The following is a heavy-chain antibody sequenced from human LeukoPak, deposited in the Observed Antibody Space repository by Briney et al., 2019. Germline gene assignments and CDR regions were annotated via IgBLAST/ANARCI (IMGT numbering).Heavy chain of an antibody. CDR2: LSGSSSYI. CDR3: ARRGQQLIYFDY. V-gene: IGHV3-21*01. J-gene: IGHJ4*02. CDR1: GFTFSGYA. D-gene: IGHD6-13*01. Sequence: PGGSLRLSCAASGFTFSGYAMSWVRQAPGKGLGWVSSLSGSSSYIYYADSVKGRFTISRDNAKNSLYLQMNSLRAEDTAVYYCARRGQQLIYFDYWGQGTLVTVSS.